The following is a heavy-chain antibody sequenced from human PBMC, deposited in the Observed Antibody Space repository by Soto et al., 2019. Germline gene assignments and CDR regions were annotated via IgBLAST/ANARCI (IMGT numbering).Heavy chain of an antibody. J-gene: IGHJ6*02. Sequence: QVQLVQSGAEVKRPGSSVKVSCKASGYTFTKAYIHWVRQAPGQGLEWMGGIIPIFGTANYAQKFQGRVTITADESTSTAYMELRSLRSEDAAVYYCASPSRTYSSGWRGMDVWGQGTTVTVSS. CDR3: ASPSRTYSSGWRGMDV. D-gene: IGHD6-19*01. CDR1: GYTFTKAY. CDR2: IIPIFGTA. V-gene: IGHV1-69*01.